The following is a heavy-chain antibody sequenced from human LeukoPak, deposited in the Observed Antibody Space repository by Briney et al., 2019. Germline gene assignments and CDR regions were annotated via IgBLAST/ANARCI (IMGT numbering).Heavy chain of an antibody. CDR1: GFTFSSYS. D-gene: IGHD3-22*01. CDR2: VSTGSNYI. CDR3: AKDIGELYDSSGYFDY. V-gene: IGHV3-21*04. Sequence: PGGSLRLSCTASGFTFSSYSLNWVRQAPGKGLEWVSSVSTGSNYIYYADSVKGRFTISRDNAKNSLYLQMNSLRAEDTALYYCAKDIGELYDSSGYFDYWGQGTLVTVSS. J-gene: IGHJ4*02.